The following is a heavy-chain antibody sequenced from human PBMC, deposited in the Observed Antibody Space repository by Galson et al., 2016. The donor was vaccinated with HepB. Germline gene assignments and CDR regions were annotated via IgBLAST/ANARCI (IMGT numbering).Heavy chain of an antibody. CDR2: ISHDGGDK. Sequence: SLRLSCAASGFTLSSYAMHWVRQAPGKGLEWVAVISHDGGDKYYADSVKGRFTISRDNSKNTLYLQMNSLRAEDTAVYYCARVLGGPETAVAGRGHWLDPWGQGTLVTVSS. CDR1: GFTLSSYA. V-gene: IGHV3-30*04. CDR3: ARVLGGPETAVAGRGHWLDP. D-gene: IGHD6-19*01. J-gene: IGHJ5*02.